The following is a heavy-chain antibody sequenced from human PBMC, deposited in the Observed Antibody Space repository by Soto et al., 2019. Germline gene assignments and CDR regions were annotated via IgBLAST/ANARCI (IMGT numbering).Heavy chain of an antibody. D-gene: IGHD2-2*02. V-gene: IGHV5-10-1*01. Sequence: GESLKISCKGSGYSFTSYWISWVRQMPGKGLEWMGRIDPSDSYTNYSPSLQGHVTISADKSISTAYLQWSSLKASDTAMYYCARDYIVVVPAAIRAYYYYGIDVWGQGTTVTVSS. CDR2: IDPSDSYT. CDR1: GYSFTSYW. J-gene: IGHJ6*02. CDR3: ARDYIVVVPAAIRAYYYYGIDV.